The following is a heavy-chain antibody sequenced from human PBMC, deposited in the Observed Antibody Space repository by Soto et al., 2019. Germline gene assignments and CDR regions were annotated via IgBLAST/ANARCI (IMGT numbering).Heavy chain of an antibody. Sequence: PGGSLRLSCSASGFTFSSYAMHWVRQAPGKGLEYVAAISSNGGSTYYSDSVKCRFTISRDNSKNTLYLQMSSLRAEDTAVYYCVIAPESSSWYRDYYYCGMDVWGQGTTVTVSS. CDR1: GFTFSSYA. CDR2: ISSNGGST. V-gene: IGHV3-64D*06. J-gene: IGHJ6*02. CDR3: VIAPESSSWYRDYYYCGMDV. D-gene: IGHD6-13*01.